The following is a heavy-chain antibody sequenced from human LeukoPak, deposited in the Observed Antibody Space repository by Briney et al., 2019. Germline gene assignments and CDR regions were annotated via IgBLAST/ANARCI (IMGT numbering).Heavy chain of an antibody. V-gene: IGHV5-51*01. Sequence: GESLKISCKGSGYSFTSNWIGWVRQMPGKGLEWMGIIYPGDSDIRHSPSLQGQVTISADKSISTTYLQWSSLKASDSGMYYCARHGYGADWGQGTLVTVSS. CDR3: ARHGYGAD. CDR1: GYSFTSNW. CDR2: IYPGDSDI. J-gene: IGHJ4*02. D-gene: IGHD3-22*01.